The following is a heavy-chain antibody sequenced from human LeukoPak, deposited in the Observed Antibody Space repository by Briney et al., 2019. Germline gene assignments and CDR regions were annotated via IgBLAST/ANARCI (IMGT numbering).Heavy chain of an antibody. CDR1: GFTFSSYA. CDR3: ARDSNSYGYYSY. J-gene: IGHJ4*02. V-gene: IGHV3-30-3*01. CDR2: ISYDGSNK. Sequence: GGSLRLSCAASGFTFSSYAMHWVRQAPGKGLEWVAVISYDGSNKYYADSVKGRFTISRDNSKNTLYLQMNSLRAEDTAVYYCARDSNSYGYYSYWGQGTLVTVSS. D-gene: IGHD5-18*01.